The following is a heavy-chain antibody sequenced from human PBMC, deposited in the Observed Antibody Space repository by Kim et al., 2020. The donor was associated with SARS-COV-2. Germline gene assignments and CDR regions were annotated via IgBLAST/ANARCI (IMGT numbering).Heavy chain of an antibody. J-gene: IGHJ4*02. CDR2: INAGNGNT. D-gene: IGHD6-19*01. CDR3: ARGRVSRYSSGWYRGDSFDY. V-gene: IGHV1-3*01. Sequence: ASVKVSCKASGYTFTSYAMHWVRQAPGQRLEWMGWINAGNGNTKYSQKFQGRVTITRDTSASTAYMELSSLRSEDTAVYYCARGRVSRYSSGWYRGDSFDYWGQGTLVTVSS. CDR1: GYTFTSYA.